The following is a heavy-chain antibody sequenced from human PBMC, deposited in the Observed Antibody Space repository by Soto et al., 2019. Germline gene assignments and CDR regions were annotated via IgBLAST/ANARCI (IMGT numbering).Heavy chain of an antibody. J-gene: IGHJ5*02. CDR1: GYTFTSYY. Sequence: GASVKVSCKASGYTFTSYYMRGVRHAAGRGLEWMGIINPSGGSTSYAQKFQGAVTMTRDTPTSTVYMELSSLTPDDPAVYSCASAGGGRTGILTGYYVAWGQGTLVTVS. CDR2: INPSGGST. D-gene: IGHD3-9*01. V-gene: IGHV1-46*01. CDR3: ASAGGGRTGILTGYYVA.